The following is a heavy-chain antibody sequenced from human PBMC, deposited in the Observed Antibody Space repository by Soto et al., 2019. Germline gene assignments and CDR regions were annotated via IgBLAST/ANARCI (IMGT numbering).Heavy chain of an antibody. V-gene: IGHV1-3*01. Sequence: ASVKVSCKASGGTFSSYAISWVRQAPGQRLEWMGWINAGNGNTKYSQKFQGRVTITRDTSASTAYMELSSLRSEDTAVYYCARGGYSYGDYWGQGTLVTVSS. CDR1: GGTFSSYA. J-gene: IGHJ4*02. CDR3: ARGGYSYGDY. D-gene: IGHD5-18*01. CDR2: INAGNGNT.